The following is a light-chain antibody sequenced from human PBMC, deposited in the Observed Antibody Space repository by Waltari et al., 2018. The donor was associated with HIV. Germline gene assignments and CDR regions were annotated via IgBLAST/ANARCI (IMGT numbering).Light chain of an antibody. CDR2: GNS. Sequence: QSVLTQPPSVSGAPGQRVTISCTGSSSNIGAGYHVHWYQQLPGTAPKLLIYGNSNRPSGVPDRFSGSKSGTSASLAITGLQAEDDAEYYCQSHDSSLSGYVFGTGTKVTVL. CDR3: QSHDSSLSGYV. J-gene: IGLJ1*01. V-gene: IGLV1-40*01. CDR1: SSNIGAGYH.